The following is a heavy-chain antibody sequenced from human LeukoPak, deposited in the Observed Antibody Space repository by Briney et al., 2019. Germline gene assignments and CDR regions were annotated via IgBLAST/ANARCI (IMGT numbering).Heavy chain of an antibody. V-gene: IGHV4-34*01. D-gene: IGHD5-18*01. J-gene: IGHJ5*02. CDR3: ARGRIQLWLASWFDP. Sequence: SETLSLTCAVYGGSFSGYYWSWIRQPPGKGLEWIGEINHSGSTNYNPSLKSRVTISVDTSKNQFSLKLSSVTAADTAVYYCARGRIQLWLASWFDPWGQGTLVTVSS. CDR2: INHSGST. CDR1: GGSFSGYY.